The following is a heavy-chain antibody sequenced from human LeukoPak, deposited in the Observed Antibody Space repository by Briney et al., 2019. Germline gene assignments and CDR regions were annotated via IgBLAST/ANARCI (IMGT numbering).Heavy chain of an antibody. D-gene: IGHD2-15*01. Sequence: GGSLRLSCAASGFTFSSYAMSWVRQAPGKGLEWLSAISGSDGSTYYADSVKGRFTISRDNSKNTLYLQMNSLRAEDTAVYYCAKRSRDVVLGYMDVWGKGTTVTVSS. CDR3: AKRSRDVVLGYMDV. CDR1: GFTFSSYA. CDR2: ISGSDGST. J-gene: IGHJ6*03. V-gene: IGHV3-23*01.